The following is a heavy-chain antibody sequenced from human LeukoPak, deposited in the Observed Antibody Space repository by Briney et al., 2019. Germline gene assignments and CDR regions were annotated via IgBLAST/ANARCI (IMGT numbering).Heavy chain of an antibody. CDR3: ARDKSIAAAGLDY. Sequence: SVKVSCKASGGTFSSYAISWVRQAPGQGLEWMGGNIPIFGTANYAQKFQGRVTITADESTSTAYMELSSLRSEDTAVYYCARDKSIAAAGLDYWGQGTLVTVSS. J-gene: IGHJ4*02. D-gene: IGHD6-13*01. CDR2: NIPIFGTA. V-gene: IGHV1-69*13. CDR1: GGTFSSYA.